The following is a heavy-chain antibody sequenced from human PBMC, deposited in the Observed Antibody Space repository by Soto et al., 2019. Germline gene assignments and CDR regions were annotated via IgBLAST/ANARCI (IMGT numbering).Heavy chain of an antibody. D-gene: IGHD5-18*01. CDR2: ISGSGGST. Sequence: PGGSLRLSCAASGFTFSICAMSWVRKAPGKGLEWVSAISGSGGSTYYADSVKGRFTISRDNSKNTLYLQMNSLRAEDTAVYYCAKSEGYSYGYDYYYYMDVWGKGTTVTVSS. CDR3: AKSEGYSYGYDYYYYMDV. J-gene: IGHJ6*03. CDR1: GFTFSICA. V-gene: IGHV3-23*01.